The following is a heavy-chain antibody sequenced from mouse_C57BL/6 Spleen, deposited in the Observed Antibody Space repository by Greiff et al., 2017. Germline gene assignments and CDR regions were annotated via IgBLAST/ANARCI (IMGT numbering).Heavy chain of an antibody. Sequence: VQLQQSGTELVKPGASVKLSCKASGYTFTSYWMHWVKQRPGQGLEWIGNINPSNGGTNYNEKFKSKATLTVDKSSSTAYMQLSSLTSEASAVYYCARGGSSSFYYAMGYWGQGTSVTVSS. CDR1: GYTFTSYW. D-gene: IGHD1-1*01. CDR3: ARGGSSSFYYAMGY. CDR2: INPSNGGT. V-gene: IGHV1-53*01. J-gene: IGHJ4*01.